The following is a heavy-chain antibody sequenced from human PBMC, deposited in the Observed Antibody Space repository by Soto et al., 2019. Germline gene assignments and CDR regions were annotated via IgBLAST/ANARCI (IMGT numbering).Heavy chain of an antibody. D-gene: IGHD6-13*01. J-gene: IGHJ4*02. CDR3: ARGAYSSSWYPPYYFDY. CDR2: IYSGGST. CDR1: AFTVSSNY. Sequence: PGGSLRHSCPVSAFTVSSNYISWVRQAPGKGLEWVSGIYSGGSTYYADSVKGRFTISRHNSKNTLYLQMNSLRAEDTAVYYCARGAYSSSWYPPYYFDYWGQGTLVTVSS. V-gene: IGHV3-53*04.